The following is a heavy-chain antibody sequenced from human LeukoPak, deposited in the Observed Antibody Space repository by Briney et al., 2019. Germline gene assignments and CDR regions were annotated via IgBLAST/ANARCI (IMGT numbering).Heavy chain of an antibody. CDR1: GFSLSTSGMR. V-gene: IGHV2-70*04. CDR3: ARTPYCGGDCYVDY. D-gene: IGHD2-21*02. J-gene: IGHJ4*02. CDR2: IDWDDDK. Sequence: ESGPALVKPTQTLTLTCTFSGFSLSTSGMRVSWIRQPPGKALEWLARIDWDDDKFYSTSLKTRLTISKDTSKNPVVLTMTNMDPVDTATYYCARTPYCGGDCYVDYWGQGTLVTVSS.